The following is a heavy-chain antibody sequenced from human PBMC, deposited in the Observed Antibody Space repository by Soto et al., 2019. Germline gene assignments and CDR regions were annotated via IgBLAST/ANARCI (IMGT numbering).Heavy chain of an antibody. CDR3: AKMAFYGMDV. J-gene: IGHJ6*02. Sequence: EVQLVESGGGLVQPGGSLRLSCAASAFIIDDYAMHWVRQAPGKGLEWVSAISWDSDDIAYAGSVKGRFTISRDNAKNSLYLQMNSLRAEDTALYYCAKMAFYGMDVWGQGTTVTVSS. CDR2: ISWDSDDI. CDR1: AFIIDDYA. V-gene: IGHV3-9*01.